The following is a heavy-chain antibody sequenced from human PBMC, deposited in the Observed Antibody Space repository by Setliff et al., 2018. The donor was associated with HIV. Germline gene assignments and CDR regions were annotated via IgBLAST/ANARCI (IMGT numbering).Heavy chain of an antibody. J-gene: IGHJ4*02. Sequence: SVKVSCKASGDSLSNYVITWVRRAPGQGLEWMGGIVPLFGTTNYAQNFQGRLTITTDQIMTTAYMELTSLRSEDTSVYYCASGSGYCTKGDCYIGVHRTPDKYYFDSWGQGTLVTVSS. CDR3: ASGSGYCTKGDCYIGVHRTPDKYYFDS. D-gene: IGHD2-8*01. CDR2: IVPLFGTT. CDR1: GDSLSNYV. V-gene: IGHV1-69*05.